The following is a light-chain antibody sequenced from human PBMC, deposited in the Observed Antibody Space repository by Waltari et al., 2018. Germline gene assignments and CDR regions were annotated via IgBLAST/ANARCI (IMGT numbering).Light chain of an antibody. J-gene: IGKJ2*01. CDR2: AVS. CDR1: QTISNHY. Sequence: EIVLTQSPGPLSLSPGERATLSCRASQTISNHYLAWYQAKPGQAPRLLIYAVSHRATGIPDRFSGGGSGTDFTLTISRLEPEDFAVYYCQQFGGSPKYTFGQGTKLEIK. CDR3: QQFGGSPKYT. V-gene: IGKV3-20*01.